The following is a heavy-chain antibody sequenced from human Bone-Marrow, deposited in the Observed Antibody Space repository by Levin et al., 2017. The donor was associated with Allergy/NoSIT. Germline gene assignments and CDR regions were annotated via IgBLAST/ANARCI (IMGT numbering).Heavy chain of an antibody. J-gene: IGHJ4*02. Sequence: GESLKISCATSGFTFSDYYVDWVRQAPGKGLEWVGRSKDKANTYTPEYAASVKGRFIISRDDSTKSVYLQINRLQVEDSAVYYCAREGYSSGPDFDYWGQGTLVTVSS. V-gene: IGHV3-72*01. CDR1: GFTFSDYY. CDR2: SKDKANTYTP. D-gene: IGHD6-19*01. CDR3: AREGYSSGPDFDY.